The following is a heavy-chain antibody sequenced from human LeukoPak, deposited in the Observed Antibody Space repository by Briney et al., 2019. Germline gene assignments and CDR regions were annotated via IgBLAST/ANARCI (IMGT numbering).Heavy chain of an antibody. CDR3: AKSTMGTRRINDL. V-gene: IGHV1-8*01. CDR2: MNPDSGNT. J-gene: IGHJ5*02. D-gene: IGHD3-10*01. Sequence: ASVKVSCKASGYSFTSYDINWVRQATGQGLEWKGWMNPDSGNTGYAQKFQGRVTMTRDTSISTAYMELSSLRSDDTAVYYCAKSTMGTRRINDLWGRGTLVTVSS. CDR1: GYSFTSYD.